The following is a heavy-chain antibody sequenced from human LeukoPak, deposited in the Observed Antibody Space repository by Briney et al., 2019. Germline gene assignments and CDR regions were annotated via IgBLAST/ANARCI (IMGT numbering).Heavy chain of an antibody. D-gene: IGHD4-17*01. Sequence: PSETLSLTCTVSGGSISSSSYYWGWIRQPPGKGLEWIGSIYYSGRTYFNPSLKGRVTISVDTSKNQFSLKLSSVTAADTAVYYCARIDYGDYEAFDYWGQGTLVTVSS. J-gene: IGHJ4*02. CDR3: ARIDYGDYEAFDY. V-gene: IGHV4-39*01. CDR2: IYYSGRT. CDR1: GGSISSSSYY.